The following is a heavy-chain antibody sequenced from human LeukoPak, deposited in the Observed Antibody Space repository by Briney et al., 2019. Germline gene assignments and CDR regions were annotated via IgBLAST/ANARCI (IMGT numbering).Heavy chain of an antibody. D-gene: IGHD2/OR15-2a*01. CDR1: GFTVSSNY. Sequence: GGSLRLSCAASGFTVSSNYMSWVRQAPGKGLEWVSVIYSGGSTYYADSVKGRFTISRDNSKNTLYLQMNSLRAEDTAVYYCARDVIDGPAGVDYWGQGTLVTVSS. J-gene: IGHJ4*02. CDR3: ARDVIDGPAGVDY. V-gene: IGHV3-53*01. CDR2: IYSGGST.